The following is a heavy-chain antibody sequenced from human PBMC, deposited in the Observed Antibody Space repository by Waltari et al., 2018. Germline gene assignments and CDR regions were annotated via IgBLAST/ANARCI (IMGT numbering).Heavy chain of an antibody. D-gene: IGHD3-3*01. Sequence: EVQLLESGGGLVQPGGSLRLSCAASGLTFSSYAVSWVRQAPGKGLEWVSGITDSGYSTYYADSVKGRVTISRDNSKNTLYLQMNSLRAEDTAVYYCAKDRITISALDTWGQGTLVTVSS. CDR3: AKDRITISALDT. CDR1: GLTFSSYA. CDR2: ITDSGYST. V-gene: IGHV3-23*01. J-gene: IGHJ5*02.